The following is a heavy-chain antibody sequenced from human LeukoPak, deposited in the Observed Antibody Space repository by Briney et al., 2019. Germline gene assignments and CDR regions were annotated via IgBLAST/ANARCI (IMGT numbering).Heavy chain of an antibody. J-gene: IGHJ6*02. CDR3: ARDSMYSVSWSDHHHYGMDV. CDR1: GFTFDDYA. CDR2: ISYTSSYI. Sequence: GGSLRLSCAASGFTFDDYAMHWVRQAPGKGLEWVSSISYTSSYIYYADSVKGRFTISRDNAKNSLYLQMNGLRAEDAALYYCARDSMYSVSWSDHHHYGMDVWGQGTTVTVSS. V-gene: IGHV3-21*01. D-gene: IGHD6-13*01.